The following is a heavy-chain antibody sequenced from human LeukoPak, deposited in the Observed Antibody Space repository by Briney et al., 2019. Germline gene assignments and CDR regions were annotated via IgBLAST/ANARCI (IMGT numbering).Heavy chain of an antibody. V-gene: IGHV3-23*01. Sequence: GGSLRLSCAASGFTFSSYAMSWVRQAPGKGLEWVSVISGSGGSTYYADSVKGRFTISRDNSKNTLYLQMNSLRAEDTAVYYCAIDLRYSSSWLEIDFWGQGTLVTVSS. CDR2: ISGSGGST. CDR3: AIDLRYSSSWLEIDF. J-gene: IGHJ4*02. CDR1: GFTFSSYA. D-gene: IGHD6-13*01.